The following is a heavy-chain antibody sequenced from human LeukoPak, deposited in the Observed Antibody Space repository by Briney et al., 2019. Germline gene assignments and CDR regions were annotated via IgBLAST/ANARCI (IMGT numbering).Heavy chain of an antibody. CDR3: AGISYSGTWPVGY. CDR1: GFTFSSYA. J-gene: IGHJ4*02. D-gene: IGHD6-25*01. Sequence: GGTLRLSCAASGFTFSSYAMSWVRQAPGKGLEWVSAISAGGDTTYTADSVRGPFTISRDNSKNTLYLQMNTLTAEDTAVYYCAGISYSGTWPVGYWGQGTLVTVSS. V-gene: IGHV3-23*01. CDR2: ISAGGDTT.